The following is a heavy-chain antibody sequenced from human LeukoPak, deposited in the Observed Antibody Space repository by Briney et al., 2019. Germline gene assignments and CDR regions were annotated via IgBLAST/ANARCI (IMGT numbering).Heavy chain of an antibody. V-gene: IGHV1-18*01. CDR2: ISAYNGNT. CDR1: GYTFTSYG. Sequence: ASVKVSCKASGYTFTSYGISWVRQAPGQGLEWMGWISAYNGNTNYAQKLQGRVTMTTDTSTSTAYMGLRSLRSDDTAVYYCARDIYVAGNYYYYGMDVWGQGTTVTVSS. J-gene: IGHJ6*02. D-gene: IGHD6-19*01. CDR3: ARDIYVAGNYYYYGMDV.